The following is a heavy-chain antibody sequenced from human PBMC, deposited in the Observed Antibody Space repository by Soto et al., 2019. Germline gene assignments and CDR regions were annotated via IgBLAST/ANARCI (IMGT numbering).Heavy chain of an antibody. CDR1: GFTFSSYA. D-gene: IGHD6-19*01. CDR3: ARDFGWYSSGWEFDY. CDR2: ISYDGSNK. J-gene: IGHJ4*02. Sequence: GSLQLSCAASGFTFSSYAMHWVRQAPGKGLEWVAVISYDGSNKYYADSVKGRFTISRDNSKNTLYLQMNSLRAEDTAVYYCARDFGWYSSGWEFDYWGQGTLVTVS. V-gene: IGHV3-30-3*01.